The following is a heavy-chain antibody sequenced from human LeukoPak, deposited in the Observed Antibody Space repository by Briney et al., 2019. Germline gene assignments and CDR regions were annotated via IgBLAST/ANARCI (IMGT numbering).Heavy chain of an antibody. J-gene: IGHJ4*02. V-gene: IGHV4-4*07. D-gene: IGHD6-19*01. Sequence: KASETLSLTCIVSGGSISSYYWSWIRQPPGKGLEWIGRINTSGNTNYNPSLKSRVTMSADTSKNQFSLELTSVTAADTAVYYCASPRSSSGWDGDFDYWGQGTLVTVSS. CDR3: ASPRSSSGWDGDFDY. CDR1: GGSISSYY. CDR2: INTSGNT.